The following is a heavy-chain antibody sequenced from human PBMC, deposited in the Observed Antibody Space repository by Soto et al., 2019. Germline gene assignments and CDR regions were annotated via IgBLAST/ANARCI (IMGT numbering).Heavy chain of an antibody. D-gene: IGHD6-13*01. J-gene: IGHJ4*02. CDR1: GFTFSSYS. Sequence: GSLRLSCAASGFTFSSYSMNWVRQAPGKGLEWVSSISSSSYIYYADSVKGRFTISRDNAKNSLYLQMNSLRAEDTAVYYCARDRIAAAYYDYWGQGTLVTVSS. V-gene: IGHV3-21*01. CDR3: ARDRIAAAYYDY. CDR2: ISSSSYI.